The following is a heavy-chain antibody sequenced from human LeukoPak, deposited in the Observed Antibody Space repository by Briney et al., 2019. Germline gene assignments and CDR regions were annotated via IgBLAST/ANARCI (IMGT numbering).Heavy chain of an antibody. CDR3: ASFDTMVRGVIWT. D-gene: IGHD3-10*01. CDR1: GYTFTGYY. J-gene: IGHJ4*02. CDR2: INPNSGGT. V-gene: IGHV1-2*02. Sequence: ASVQVSCKASGYTFTGYYMHWVRQAPGQGLEWMGWINPNSGGTNYAQKFQGRVTMTRDTSISTAYMELSRLRSDDTAVYYCASFDTMVRGVIWTWGQGTLVTVSS.